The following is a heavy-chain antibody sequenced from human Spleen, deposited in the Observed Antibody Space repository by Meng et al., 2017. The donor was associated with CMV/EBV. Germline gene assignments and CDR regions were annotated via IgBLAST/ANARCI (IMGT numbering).Heavy chain of an antibody. CDR2: INPNSGGT. CDR3: ARGSQVAAGTGRRAFDI. D-gene: IGHD6-13*01. J-gene: IGHJ3*02. V-gene: IGHV1-2*02. CDR1: GYSFSGYY. Sequence: ASVKVSCKASGYSFSGYYIHWVRQAPGKGPEWMGWINPNSGGTNYVQKFQGRVTMTRDTSISTAYMELNRLRSDDTAVYYCARGSQVAAGTGRRAFDIWGQGTMVTVSS.